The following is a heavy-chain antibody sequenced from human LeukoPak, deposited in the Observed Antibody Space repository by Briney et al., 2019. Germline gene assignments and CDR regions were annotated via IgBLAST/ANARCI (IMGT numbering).Heavy chain of an antibody. Sequence: PGRSLRLSCGASGFTFDDYAMHWVRQAPGKGLEWVSGITWNSGSIGYADSVKGRFTISRDNAKSSLYLQMSSLRSDDTALYYCVKDIRGYCYYGMDVWGQGTTVTVSS. CDR1: GFTFDDYA. D-gene: IGHD3-10*01. CDR3: VKDIRGYCYYGMDV. J-gene: IGHJ6*02. CDR2: ITWNSGSI. V-gene: IGHV3-9*01.